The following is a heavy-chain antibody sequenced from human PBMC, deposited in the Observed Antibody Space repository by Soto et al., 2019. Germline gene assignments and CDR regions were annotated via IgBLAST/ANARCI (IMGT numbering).Heavy chain of an antibody. CDR1: GYTFTSYG. J-gene: IGHJ4*02. D-gene: IGHD6-13*01. CDR2: ISAYNGNT. Sequence: ASVKVSCKASGYTFTSYGISWVRQAPGQGLEWMGWISAYNGNTNYAQKLQGRVTMTTDTSTSTAYMELRSLRSDDTAGYYCARDLTVRGAAAGSRNFDYWGQGTLVTVSS. CDR3: ARDLTVRGAAAGSRNFDY. V-gene: IGHV1-18*01.